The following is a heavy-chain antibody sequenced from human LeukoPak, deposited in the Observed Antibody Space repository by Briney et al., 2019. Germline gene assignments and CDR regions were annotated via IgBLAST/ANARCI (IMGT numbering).Heavy chain of an antibody. Sequence: GGSLRVSCAASGFTFSSYAMHWVRQAPGKGLEWVAVISYDGSNKYYADSVKGRFTISRDNSKNTLYLQMNSLRAEDTAVYFCARDWYLDYWGQGTLVTVSS. J-gene: IGHJ4*02. CDR3: ARDWYLDY. V-gene: IGHV3-30-3*01. CDR1: GFTFSSYA. CDR2: ISYDGSNK. D-gene: IGHD1-14*01.